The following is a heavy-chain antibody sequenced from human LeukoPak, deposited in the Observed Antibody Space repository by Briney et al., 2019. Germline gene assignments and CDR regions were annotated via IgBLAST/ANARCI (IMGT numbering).Heavy chain of an antibody. CDR2: IRPDGGEQ. Sequence: GGSLRLACVAAALSIDEHWMNWVRLAQGERLEWVANIRPDGGEQFYVGSVKGRFTISRDNAKNSIYLQMNSLRVEDGAVYYCASRKSQASDDGIYWGQGALVAVSS. V-gene: IGHV3-7*01. D-gene: IGHD1-1*01. CDR1: ALSIDEHW. J-gene: IGHJ4*02. CDR3: ASRKSQASDDGIY.